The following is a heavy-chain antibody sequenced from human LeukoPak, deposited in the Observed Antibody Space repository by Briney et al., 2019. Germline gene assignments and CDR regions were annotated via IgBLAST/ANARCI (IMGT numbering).Heavy chain of an antibody. D-gene: IGHD2-15*01. Sequence: GGSLRLSCAASGFTFSSYWMSWVRQAPGKGLEWVANIKQDGSEKYYVDSVKGRFTISRDNAKNSLYLQMNSLRAEDTALYYCARVASYCSGGSCYYFDYWGQGTLVTVSS. CDR2: IKQDGSEK. CDR1: GFTFSSYW. CDR3: ARVASYCSGGSCYYFDY. J-gene: IGHJ4*02. V-gene: IGHV3-7*01.